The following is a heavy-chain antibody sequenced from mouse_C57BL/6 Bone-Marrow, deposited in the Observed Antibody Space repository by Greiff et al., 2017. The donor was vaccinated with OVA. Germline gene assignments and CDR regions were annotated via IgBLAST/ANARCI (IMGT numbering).Heavy chain of an antibody. V-gene: IGHV5-4*03. CDR3: ARPTLANWYFDV. D-gene: IGHD1-2*01. J-gene: IGHJ1*03. CDR1: GFTFSSYA. CDR2: ISDGGSYT. Sequence: EVMLVESGGGLVKPGGSLKLSCAASGFTFSSYAMSWVRQTPEKRLEWVATISDGGSYTYYPDNVKGRFTISRDNAKNNLYLQMSHLKSEDTAMYYCARPTLANWYFDVWGTGTTVTVSS.